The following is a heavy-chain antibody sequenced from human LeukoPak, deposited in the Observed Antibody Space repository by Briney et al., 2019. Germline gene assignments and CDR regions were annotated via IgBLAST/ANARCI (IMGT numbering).Heavy chain of an antibody. CDR3: TTEWVPYYTRILDFDY. Sequence: PGGSLRLSCAASGFTFSNAWMSWVRQAPGKGLEWVGRIKSKTDGGTTDYAAPVKGRFTISRADSKDTLYLQMNSLQTEDTAVYYCTTEWVPYYTRILDFDYWGQGTLVTVSS. CDR1: GFTFSNAW. D-gene: IGHD2-15*01. J-gene: IGHJ4*02. CDR2: IKSKTDGGTT. V-gene: IGHV3-15*01.